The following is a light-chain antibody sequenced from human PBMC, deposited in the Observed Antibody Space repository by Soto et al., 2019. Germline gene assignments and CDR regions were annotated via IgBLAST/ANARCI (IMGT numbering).Light chain of an antibody. CDR2: GAS. CDR1: QSVSSSY. CDR3: QQYGSSPWT. V-gene: IGKV3-20*01. J-gene: IGKJ1*01. Sequence: EIVLTQSPGTLSLSPGERATLSCRASQSVSSSYLAWYQQKPGQAPRLLIYGASSRATGVPDRFSGSGSGTDFTLTISRLEPEDFEVYYCQQYGSSPWTSGQGTKVDIK.